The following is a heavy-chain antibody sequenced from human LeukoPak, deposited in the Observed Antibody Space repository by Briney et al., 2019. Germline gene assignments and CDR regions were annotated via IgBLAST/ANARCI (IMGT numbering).Heavy chain of an antibody. Sequence: PGGSLRLSCQASGFTFYMYAMSWVRQAPGKGLEWVASMCGTAGCTFYPDSVKGRFTISRDNSKNVLYLRMNSLTAEDTAIYYCAKDRRGWFKYYFDYWGQGTLVTVSS. CDR3: AKDRRGWFKYYFDY. J-gene: IGHJ4*02. V-gene: IGHV3-23*01. CDR2: MCGTAGCT. D-gene: IGHD2-15*01. CDR1: GFTFYMYA.